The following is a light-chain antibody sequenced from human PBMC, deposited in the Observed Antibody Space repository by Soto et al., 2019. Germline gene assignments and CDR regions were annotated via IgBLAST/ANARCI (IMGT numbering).Light chain of an antibody. CDR1: SSDVGSYNL. J-gene: IGLJ3*02. V-gene: IGLV2-23*02. Sequence: QSVLTQPASVSGSPGQSITLSCTGTSSDVGSYNLVSWYQQHPGKAPKLMIYEVSKRPSGVSNRFSASKSGNTASLIISGLQAEDEADYYCCSYTTSSTLVFGGGTKLTVL. CDR3: CSYTTSSTLV. CDR2: EVS.